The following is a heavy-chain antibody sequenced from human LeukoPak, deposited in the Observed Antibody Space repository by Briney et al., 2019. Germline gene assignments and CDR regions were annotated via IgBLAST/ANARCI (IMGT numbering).Heavy chain of an antibody. CDR1: GFTLSSDW. Sequence: GGSLTLSCAVSGFTLSSDWLHWVRQAPGKGLEWVSRMNQDGSDTSYADSVKGRFTISRDNAKNTVYLQMNSLRAEDSAVYYCATVFGYWGQGTLVTVSS. V-gene: IGHV3-74*01. CDR3: ATVFGY. CDR2: MNQDGSDT. J-gene: IGHJ4*02.